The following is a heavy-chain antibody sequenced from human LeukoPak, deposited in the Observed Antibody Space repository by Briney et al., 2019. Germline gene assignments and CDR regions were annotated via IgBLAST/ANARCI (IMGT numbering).Heavy chain of an antibody. J-gene: IGHJ4*02. CDR1: GYTFTSYY. V-gene: IGHV1-46*01. D-gene: IGHD2-15*01. CDR3: ARGLGYCSGGSCPHAQSFDY. CDR2: INPSGDPT. Sequence: ASVKVSCKASGYTFTSYYMHWVRQAPGQGLEWVGIINPSGDPTTYAQKFQGRVTITADESTSTAYMELSSLRSEDTAVYYCARGLGYCSGGSCPHAQSFDYWGQGTLVTVSS.